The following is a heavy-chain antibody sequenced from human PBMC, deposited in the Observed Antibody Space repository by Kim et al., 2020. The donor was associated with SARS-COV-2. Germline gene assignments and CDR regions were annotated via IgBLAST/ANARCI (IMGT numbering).Heavy chain of an antibody. D-gene: IGHD3-10*01. CDR1: GFTFNNYA. CDR2: ISHDGGTQ. CDR3: SRDMFRGVPAYLHY. J-gene: IGHJ4*02. V-gene: IGHV3-30*04. Sequence: GGSLRLSCAASGFTFNNYAMHWVRQAPGKGLEWVAVISHDGGTQYYSYSVQGRFRISRDNSKNTLSLQMNSLRPEDTAAYYCSRDMFRGVPAYLHYCGQG.